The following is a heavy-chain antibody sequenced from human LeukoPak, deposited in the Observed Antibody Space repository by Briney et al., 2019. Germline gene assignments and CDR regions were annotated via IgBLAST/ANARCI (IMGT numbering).Heavy chain of an antibody. J-gene: IGHJ4*02. V-gene: IGHV1-2*02. CDR2: INPNINGK. CDR1: GYTFTRYY. Sequence: ASVKVSCKASGYTFTRYYIHGVRQPPGQGLEWMGGINPNINGKNYAQKFQGRVTMTGDRSISTAYMELSRLRSDDTAVYYCARERTPGSGYGVDYWGQGTVVTVSS. CDR3: ARERTPGSGYGVDY. D-gene: IGHD6-25*01.